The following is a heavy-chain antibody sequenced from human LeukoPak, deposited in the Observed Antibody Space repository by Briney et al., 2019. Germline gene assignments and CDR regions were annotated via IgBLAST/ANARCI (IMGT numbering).Heavy chain of an antibody. D-gene: IGHD3-10*01. Sequence: ASVKVSCKASGYTFTGYYMHWVRQAPGQGLEWMGWINPNSGGTNYAQKFQGRVTMTRDTSISIAHMELSRLRSDDTAVYYCARDTRPITYYYGSGSYVNAFDIWGQGTMVTVSS. CDR3: ARDTRPITYYYGSGSYVNAFDI. CDR2: INPNSGGT. V-gene: IGHV1-2*02. CDR1: GYTFTGYY. J-gene: IGHJ3*02.